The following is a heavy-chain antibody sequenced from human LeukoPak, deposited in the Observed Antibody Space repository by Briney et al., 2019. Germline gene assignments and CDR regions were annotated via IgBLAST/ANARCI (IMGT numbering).Heavy chain of an antibody. J-gene: IGHJ5*02. Sequence: GGSLRLSCAASGFTFSSYSMNWVRQAPGKGLEWVSSISSSSSYIYYADSVKGRFTISRDNAKNSLYLQMNSLRAEDTAVYYCAGRPTHPGWFDPWGQGTLVTVSS. CDR3: AGRPTHPGWFDP. CDR1: GFTFSSYS. CDR2: ISSSSSYI. V-gene: IGHV3-21*01.